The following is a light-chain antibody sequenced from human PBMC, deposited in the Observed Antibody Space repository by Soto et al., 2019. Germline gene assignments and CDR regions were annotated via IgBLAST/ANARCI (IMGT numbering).Light chain of an antibody. CDR2: DVN. V-gene: IGLV2-14*01. J-gene: IGLJ2*01. Sequence: QSALTQPASVSGSPGQSITISCTGTSSDVGGYNYVSWYQQYPGKAPKLMIYDVNNRPSGVSNRFSGSKSGNTASLTISGLQAEDEADYYCSSYTSSRSGVVFGGGTKLTVL. CDR1: SSDVGGYNY. CDR3: SSYTSSRSGVV.